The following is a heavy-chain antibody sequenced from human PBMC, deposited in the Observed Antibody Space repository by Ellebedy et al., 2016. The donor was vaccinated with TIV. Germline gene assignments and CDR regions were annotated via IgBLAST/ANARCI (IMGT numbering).Heavy chain of an antibody. CDR3: ARGVYHDYGDYYYYGMDV. D-gene: IGHD4-17*01. Sequence: MPSETLSLTCTVSGGSISSYYWSWIRQPPGKGLEWIGYIYYSGSTNYNPSLKSRVTISVDTSKNQFSLKLSSVTAADTAVYYCARGVYHDYGDYYYYGMDVWGQGTTVTVSS. CDR2: IYYSGST. CDR1: GGSISSYY. J-gene: IGHJ6*02. V-gene: IGHV4-59*01.